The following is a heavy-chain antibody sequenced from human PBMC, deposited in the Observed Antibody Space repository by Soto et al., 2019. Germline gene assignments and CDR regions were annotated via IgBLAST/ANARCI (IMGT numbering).Heavy chain of an antibody. J-gene: IGHJ4*02. CDR3: AKTLYIVVVVAATDY. D-gene: IGHD2-15*01. CDR1: GFTFSSYA. Sequence: GGSLRLSCAASGFTFSSYAMSWVRQAPGKGLEWVSAISGSGGSTYYADSVKGRFTISRDNSKNTLYLQMNSLRAEDTAVYYCAKTLYIVVVVAATDYWGQGILVTVSS. CDR2: ISGSGGST. V-gene: IGHV3-23*01.